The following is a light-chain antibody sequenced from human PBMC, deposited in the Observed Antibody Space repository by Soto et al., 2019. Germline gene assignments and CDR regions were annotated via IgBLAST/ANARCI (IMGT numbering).Light chain of an antibody. CDR3: QQYNSYWT. CDR2: DAS. J-gene: IGKJ1*01. V-gene: IGKV1-5*01. CDR1: QSISSW. Sequence: DIQMTQPPSTLSASVGDRVTITCRASQSISSWLAWYQQKPGKASKLLIYDASSLESGVPSRFSGSGSGTEFTLTISSLQPDDFATYYCQQYNSYWTFGQGTKVDIK.